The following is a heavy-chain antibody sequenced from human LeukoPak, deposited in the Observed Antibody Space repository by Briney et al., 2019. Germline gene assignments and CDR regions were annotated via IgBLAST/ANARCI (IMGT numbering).Heavy chain of an antibody. Sequence: PSQTLSPTCTVSGGSISSGGYYWSWIRQHPGKGLEWIGYIYYSGSTYYNPSLKSRVTIPVDTSKNQFSLKLSSVAAADTAVYYCARSYYYGSGSHLDYWGQGTLVTVSS. J-gene: IGHJ4*02. CDR3: ARSYYYGSGSHLDY. D-gene: IGHD3-10*01. V-gene: IGHV4-31*03. CDR1: GGSISSGGYY. CDR2: IYYSGST.